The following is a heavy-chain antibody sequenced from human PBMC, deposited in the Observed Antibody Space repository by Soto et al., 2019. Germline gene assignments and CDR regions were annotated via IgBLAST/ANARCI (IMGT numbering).Heavy chain of an antibody. V-gene: IGHV3-7*01. CDR3: ARDRDCTTGVCYRNFDY. D-gene: IGHD2-8*01. J-gene: IGHJ4*02. CDR2: IKQDGSQT. Sequence: GGSLRLSCEASGFTFSNYWMSWVRQAPGKGLEWVADIKQDGSQTYYVDSVRGRFTISRDNAKISLSLQMNSLTAEDTAVYYCARDRDCTTGVCYRNFDYWGQGTLVTVSS. CDR1: GFTFSNYW.